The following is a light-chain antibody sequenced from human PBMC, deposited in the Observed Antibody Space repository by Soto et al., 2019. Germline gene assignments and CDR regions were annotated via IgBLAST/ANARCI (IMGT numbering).Light chain of an antibody. CDR2: GAS. V-gene: IGKV3-15*01. CDR1: QSVSSN. J-gene: IGKJ1*01. CDR3: QQYNNWPRT. Sequence: EIVMTQSAATLSVSPWDRATLSCRASQSVSSNLAWYQQKPGQAPRLLIYGASTRATGIPARFSGSGSGTEFTLTISSLQSEDFAVYYCQQYNNWPRTFGQGTKVDI.